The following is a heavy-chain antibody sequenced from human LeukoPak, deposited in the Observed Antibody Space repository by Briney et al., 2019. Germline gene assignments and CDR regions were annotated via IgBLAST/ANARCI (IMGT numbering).Heavy chain of an antibody. CDR3: ARATNWNSPIGY. J-gene: IGHJ4*02. CDR1: GYTFTGYY. D-gene: IGHD1-1*01. CDR2: INPNSGGT. Sequence: ASVKVSCKASGYTFTGYYMHWVRRAPGQGLEWMGWINPNSGGTNYAQKFQGRVTMTRDTSISTAYMELSRLRSDDTAVYYCARATNWNSPIGYWGQGTLVTVSS. V-gene: IGHV1-2*02.